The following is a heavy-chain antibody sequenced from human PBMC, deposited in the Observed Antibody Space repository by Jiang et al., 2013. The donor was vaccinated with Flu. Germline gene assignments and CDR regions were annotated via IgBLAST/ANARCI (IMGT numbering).Heavy chain of an antibody. V-gene: IGHV1-69*04. CDR2: IIPILGIA. J-gene: IGHJ4*02. CDR1: GGTFSSYA. CDR3: ARSRRDGYNGFDY. Sequence: SGAEVKKPGSSVKVSCKASGGTFSSYAISWVRQAPGQGLEWMGRIIPILGIANYAQKFQGRVTITADKSTSTAYMELSSLRSEDTAVYYCARSRRDGYNGFDYWGQGTLVTVSS. D-gene: IGHD5-24*01.